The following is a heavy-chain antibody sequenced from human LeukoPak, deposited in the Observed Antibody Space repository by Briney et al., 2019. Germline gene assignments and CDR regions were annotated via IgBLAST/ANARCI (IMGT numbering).Heavy chain of an antibody. CDR2: ISGSGGST. J-gene: IGHJ4*02. D-gene: IGHD6-19*01. V-gene: IGHV3-23*01. CDR1: GFTFSSYA. Sequence: GGSLRLSCAASGFTFSSYAMSWVRQAPGKGLEWVSAISGSGGSTYYADSVKGRFTISGDDSKNTLYLQMNSLRAEDTAVYYCAKDRQWLVPKNFDYWGQGTLVTVSS. CDR3: AKDRQWLVPKNFDY.